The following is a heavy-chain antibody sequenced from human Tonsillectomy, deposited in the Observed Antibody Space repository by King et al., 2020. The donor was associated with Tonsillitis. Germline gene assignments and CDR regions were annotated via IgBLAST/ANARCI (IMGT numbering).Heavy chain of an antibody. V-gene: IGHV3-23*04. CDR1: GFTFGSYS. CDR3: AKTYYDSSGYYLGDDAFDI. CDR2: ISGNGGST. J-gene: IGHJ3*02. Sequence: VQLVESGGGLAQPGGSLRLSCAASGFTFGSYSMSWVRQAPGKGLQWVSVISGNGGSTYYADSVKGRFTISRDNFKNTLYLQMNSLRADDTAVYYCAKTYYDSSGYYLGDDAFDIWGQGTMVTVSS. D-gene: IGHD3-22*01.